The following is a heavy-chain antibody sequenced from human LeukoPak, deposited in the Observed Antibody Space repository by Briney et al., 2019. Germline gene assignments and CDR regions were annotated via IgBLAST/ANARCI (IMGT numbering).Heavy chain of an antibody. V-gene: IGHV4-59*01. J-gene: IGHJ6*02. CDR3: ARGITIFGVVIPTYGMDV. CDR2: IYYCGST. CDR1: GGSISIYY. Sequence: PSETLSLTCTVSGGSISIYYWSWIRQPPGKGLEWIGYIYYCGSTNYNPSLKSRVPIPVETSKNQLSLKLSSVTAADTAVYYCARGITIFGVVIPTYGMDVWGQGTTVTV. D-gene: IGHD3-3*01.